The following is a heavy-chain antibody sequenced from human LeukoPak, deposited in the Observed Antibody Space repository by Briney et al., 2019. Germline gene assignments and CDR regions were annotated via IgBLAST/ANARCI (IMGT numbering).Heavy chain of an antibody. D-gene: IGHD6-6*01. CDR2: ISGSDSST. V-gene: IGHV3-23*01. Sequence: PGGSLRLSCAASGFTFSSSAMSWVRQAPGKGLEWVSTISGSDSSTHYADSVKGRFTISRDNSKNTLYLQMNSLRAEDTAVYYCARDLNSGSSSFQTSYYYYMDVWGKGTTVTVSS. CDR3: ARDLNSGSSSFQTSYYYYMDV. J-gene: IGHJ6*03. CDR1: GFTFSSSA.